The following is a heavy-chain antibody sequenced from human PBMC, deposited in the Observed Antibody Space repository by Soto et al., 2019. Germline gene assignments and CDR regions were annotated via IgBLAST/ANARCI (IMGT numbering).Heavy chain of an antibody. D-gene: IGHD1-20*01. CDR3: AREGIEDNWNYYGY. CDR1: GFTFSAYY. J-gene: IGHJ4*02. Sequence: GGSLRLSCAASGFTFSAYYMSWIRQAPGKGLEWVSYISSSGSTIYYADSVKGRFTISRDNAKNSLYLQMNSLRAEDTAVYYCAREGIEDNWNYYGYWGQGTLVTVSS. V-gene: IGHV3-11*01. CDR2: ISSSGSTI.